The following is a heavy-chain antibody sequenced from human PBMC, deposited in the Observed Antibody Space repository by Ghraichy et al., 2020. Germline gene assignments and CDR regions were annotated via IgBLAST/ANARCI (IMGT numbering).Heavy chain of an antibody. CDR2: ISGSGGST. CDR3: AKELQRLFDY. Sequence: GGSLRLACAASGLTFSSYAMSWVRQAQGKGLEWVSAISGSGGSTYYADSVKGRFTISRDNSKNTLYLQMNSLRAEDTAVYYCAKELQRLFDYWGQGTLVTVSS. V-gene: IGHV3-23*01. J-gene: IGHJ4*02. D-gene: IGHD2-15*01. CDR1: GLTFSSYA.